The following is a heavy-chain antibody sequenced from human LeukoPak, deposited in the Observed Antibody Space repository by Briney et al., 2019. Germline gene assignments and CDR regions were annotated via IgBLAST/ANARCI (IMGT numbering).Heavy chain of an antibody. Sequence: PSETLSLTCTVSGGPISSYYWSWIRQPAGKGLEWIGRIYTSGSTNYNPSLKSRVTMSVDTSKNQFSLKLSSVTAADTAVYYCARGGGYSSSWYSKNTYYFDYWGQGTLVTVSS. J-gene: IGHJ4*02. CDR2: IYTSGST. CDR1: GGPISSYY. V-gene: IGHV4-4*07. D-gene: IGHD6-13*01. CDR3: ARGGGYSSSWYSKNTYYFDY.